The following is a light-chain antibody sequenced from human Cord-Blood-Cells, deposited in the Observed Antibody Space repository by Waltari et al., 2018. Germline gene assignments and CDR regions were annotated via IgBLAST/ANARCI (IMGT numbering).Light chain of an antibody. CDR1: QSVLYSSNNKNY. V-gene: IGKV4-1*01. CDR2: WAS. CDR3: QQYYSTPT. J-gene: IGKJ4*01. Sequence: DIVMTPSPDSLAVSLGERATINCKSSQSVLYSSNNKNYLAWYQQKPGQPAKLLIYWASTRESGVPDRFSGSGSVTDFTHTLSSLQSEEVAVYYCQQYYSTPTFGGGTKVEIK.